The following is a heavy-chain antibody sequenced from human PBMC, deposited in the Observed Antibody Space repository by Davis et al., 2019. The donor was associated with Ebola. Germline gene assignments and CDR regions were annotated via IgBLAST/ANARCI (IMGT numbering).Heavy chain of an antibody. CDR2: IDPSDSYT. Sequence: GESLKISCKGSGYSFTSYWISWVRQLPGKGLEWMGRIDPSDSYTNYSPSFQGHVTISAYKSISTAYLQWSSLKASDTAMYYCGAAPYYYYGMDVWGQGTTVTVSS. D-gene: IGHD2-15*01. CDR1: GYSFTSYW. J-gene: IGHJ6*02. CDR3: GAAPYYYYGMDV. V-gene: IGHV5-10-1*01.